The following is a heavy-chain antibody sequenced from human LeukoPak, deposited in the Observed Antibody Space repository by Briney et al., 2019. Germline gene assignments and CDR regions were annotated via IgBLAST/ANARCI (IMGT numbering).Heavy chain of an antibody. CDR1: GGSISSSSYY. Sequence: SETLSLTCTVSGGSISSSSYYWGWIRQPPGKGLEWIGSIYYSGSTYYNPSLKSRVTISVDTSKNQFSLKLSSVTAADTAEYYCARHKQQLIPFDYWGQGTLVTVSS. CDR3: ARHKQQLIPFDY. D-gene: IGHD6-13*01. V-gene: IGHV4-39*01. J-gene: IGHJ4*02. CDR2: IYYSGST.